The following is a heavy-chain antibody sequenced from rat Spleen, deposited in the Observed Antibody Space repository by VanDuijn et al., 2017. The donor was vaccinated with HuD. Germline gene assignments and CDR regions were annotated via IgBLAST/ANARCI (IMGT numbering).Heavy chain of an antibody. CDR1: GFIFKDYW. CDR2: ITGSGDTT. D-gene: IGHD1-10*01. CDR3: TTNPYNNYFDY. J-gene: IGHJ4*01. Sequence: EVQLVESGGGLVQPGRSLKLSCVASGFIFKDYWMGWVRQAPGKGLEWVATITGSGDTTFYPDSVTGRFTISRDNAENTVYLQMNSLRSEDTATYYCTTNPYNNYFDYWGQGASVTVSS. V-gene: IGHV5-31*01.